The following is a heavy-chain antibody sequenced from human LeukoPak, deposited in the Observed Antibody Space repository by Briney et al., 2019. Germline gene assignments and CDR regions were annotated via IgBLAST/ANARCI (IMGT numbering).Heavy chain of an antibody. CDR3: ARERSGSPSPDAFDI. CDR2: ISAYNGNT. V-gene: IGHV1-18*01. J-gene: IGHJ3*02. CDR1: GYTFTSYG. D-gene: IGHD1-26*01. Sequence: ASVKVSCKASGYTFTSYGISWVRQAPGQGLEWMGWISAYNGNTNYAQKLQGRVTMTTDTSTSTAYMELRSLRSDDTAVYYCARERSGSPSPDAFDIWGQGTMVTVSS.